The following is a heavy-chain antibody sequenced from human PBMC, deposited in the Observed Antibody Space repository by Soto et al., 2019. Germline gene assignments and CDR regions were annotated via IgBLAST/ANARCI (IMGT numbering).Heavy chain of an antibody. J-gene: IGHJ5*02. V-gene: IGHV3-23*01. Sequence: PGGSLRLSCVTSAFSLTSCSMSWVRQTPGKGLEWVSALSRSGGATYYADSVKGRFTISRDTSTNTLYLQMSNLRAEDTAIYYCAKGEMATSRNSFDPWGQGTLVTVSS. CDR2: LSRSGGAT. CDR1: AFSLTSCS. D-gene: IGHD5-12*01. CDR3: AKGEMATSRNSFDP.